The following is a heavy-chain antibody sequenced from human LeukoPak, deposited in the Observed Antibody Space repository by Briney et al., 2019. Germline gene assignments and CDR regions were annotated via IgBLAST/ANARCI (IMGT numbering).Heavy chain of an antibody. CDR2: IYYSGST. V-gene: IGHV4-39*01. CDR1: GGSISSSSYY. Sequence: PSETLSLTCTVSGGSISSSSYYWGWIRQPPGKGLEWIGSIYYSGSTYYNPSLKSRVTISVDTSKNQFSLKLSSVTAADTAVYYCASSQLYYYDSSGYRTPRGFDPWGQGTLVTVSS. J-gene: IGHJ5*02. D-gene: IGHD3-22*01. CDR3: ASSQLYYYDSSGYRTPRGFDP.